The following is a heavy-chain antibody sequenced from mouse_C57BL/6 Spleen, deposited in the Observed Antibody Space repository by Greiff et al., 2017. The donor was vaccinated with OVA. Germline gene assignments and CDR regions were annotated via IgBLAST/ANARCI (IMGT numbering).Heavy chain of an antibody. CDR3: ARQGFITTVEGDFDV. Sequence: EVQVVESGGGLVKPGGSLKLSCAASGFTFSDYGMHWVRQAPEKGLEWVAYISSGSSTIYYADTVKGRFTISRDNAKNTLFLQMTILRSEDTAMYYCARQGFITTVEGDFDVWGTGTTVTVSS. D-gene: IGHD1-1*01. V-gene: IGHV5-17*01. CDR1: GFTFSDYG. J-gene: IGHJ1*03. CDR2: ISSGSSTI.